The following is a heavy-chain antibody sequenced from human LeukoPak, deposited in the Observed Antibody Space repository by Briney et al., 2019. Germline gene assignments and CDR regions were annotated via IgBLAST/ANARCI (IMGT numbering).Heavy chain of an antibody. CDR3: ARVQLVHGYYGMDV. CDR1: GFTFSSYS. V-gene: IGHV3-21*01. CDR2: ISSSSSYI. J-gene: IGHJ6*02. Sequence: GGSLRLSCAASGFTFSSYSMNWVRQAPGKGLEWVSSISSSSSYIYYADSVKGRFTISRDNAKNSLYLQMNSLRAEDTAVYYCARVQLVHGYYGMDVWGQGTTVTVSS.